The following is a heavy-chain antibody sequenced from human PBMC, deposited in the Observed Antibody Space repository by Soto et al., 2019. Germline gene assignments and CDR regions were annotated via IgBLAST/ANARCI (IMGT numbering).Heavy chain of an antibody. V-gene: IGHV4-30-4*01. Sequence: QVQLQESGPGLVKPSQTLSLTCTVSSGSISSGDDYWSWIRQSPERGLEWIGCIYHSGNTYYNPSLKSRVTISIDTSKSQFSLELTSVTAADTAVYYCASNALSSQYYGMDVWGQGTTVTVSS. CDR2: IYHSGNT. CDR3: ASNALSSQYYGMDV. CDR1: SGSISSGDDY. J-gene: IGHJ6*02.